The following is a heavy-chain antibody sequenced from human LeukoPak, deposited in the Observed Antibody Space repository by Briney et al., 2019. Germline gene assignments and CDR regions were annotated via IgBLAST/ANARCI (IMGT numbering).Heavy chain of an antibody. D-gene: IGHD2-2*01. CDR2: ISYDGSNK. J-gene: IGHJ6*03. Sequence: PGGSLRLSCAASGFTFSSYAMHWVRQAPGKGLEWVAVISYDGSNKYYADSVKGRFTISRDNSKNTLYLQMNSLRAEDAAVYYCARGVGYCSSTSCSHLHYMDVWGKGTTVTVSS. CDR3: ARGVGYCSSTSCSHLHYMDV. V-gene: IGHV3-30-3*01. CDR1: GFTFSSYA.